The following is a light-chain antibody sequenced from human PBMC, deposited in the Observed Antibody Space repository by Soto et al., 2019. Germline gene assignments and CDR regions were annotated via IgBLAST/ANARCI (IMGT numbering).Light chain of an antibody. V-gene: IGKV3-15*01. CDR3: QQYKNWPPVT. CDR1: QSVSSN. CDR2: GAS. J-gene: IGKJ2*01. Sequence: EIVMTQSPATLSVSPGERATLSCRASQSVSSNLVWYQQKPCQAPRLLIYGASTRATGIPARFSGSGSGTEFTLTISSLQSEDFAVYYCQQYKNWPPVTFGQGTKLEIK.